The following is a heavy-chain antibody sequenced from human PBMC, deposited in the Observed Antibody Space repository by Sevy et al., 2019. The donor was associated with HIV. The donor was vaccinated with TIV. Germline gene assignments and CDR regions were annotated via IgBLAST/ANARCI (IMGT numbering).Heavy chain of an antibody. Sequence: GGSLRLSCAASGFTFSDHYMDWVRQAPGKGLEWVGRTRNKANSYTTKYAASVKGRFTISRDDSKNSLYLQMNSLKTEDTAVYYCARASRRDYYYGMHVWGQGTTVTVSS. CDR3: ARASRRDYYYGMHV. CDR2: TRNKANSYTT. V-gene: IGHV3-72*01. J-gene: IGHJ6*02. CDR1: GFTFSDHY.